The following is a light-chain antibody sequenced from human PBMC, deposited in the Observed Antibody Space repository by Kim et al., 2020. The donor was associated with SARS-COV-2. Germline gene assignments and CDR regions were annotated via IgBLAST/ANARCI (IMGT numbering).Light chain of an antibody. J-gene: IGLJ3*02. V-gene: IGLV1-40*01. Sequence: QSVLTQPPSVSGAPGQRVTISCTGSSSNIGAGYDVHWYQQLPGTAPKLLIYGNNNRPSGVPDRFSGSKSGTSGSLAITGLQAEDEADYYCQSYDTSLSGVFGGGTEVTVL. CDR3: QSYDTSLSGV. CDR2: GNN. CDR1: SSNIGAGYD.